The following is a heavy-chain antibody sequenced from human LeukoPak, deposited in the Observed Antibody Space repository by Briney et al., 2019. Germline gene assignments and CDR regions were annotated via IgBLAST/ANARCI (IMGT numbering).Heavy chain of an antibody. CDR1: GTSICNYS. V-gene: IGHV5-51*01. J-gene: IGHJ4*02. CDR3: ARGGTTTRTFDY. D-gene: IGHD1-7*01. Sequence: AEPLKISCRGSGTSICNYSICWLRQMAGEVLEFLGTTYPDVFCIGFSPSFQCQVTISADRSINTAYLQWIDLKASDTAMYYCARGGTTTRTFDYWGQGALVTVTS. CDR2: TYPDVFCI.